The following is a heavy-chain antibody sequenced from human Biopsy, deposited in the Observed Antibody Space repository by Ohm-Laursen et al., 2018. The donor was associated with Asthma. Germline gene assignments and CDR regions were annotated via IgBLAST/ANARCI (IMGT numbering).Heavy chain of an antibody. D-gene: IGHD6-6*01. Sequence: SLRLSCAASGFSFSYYWMTWVRQGPGKGLEWVSFIWYDGRKKTYADSVKGRFTISRDNSKNTLYLQMNSLRAEDTAVYYCARKIAARGGMDVWGQGTTVTVSS. CDR1: GFSFSYYW. V-gene: IGHV3-33*08. CDR3: ARKIAARGGMDV. J-gene: IGHJ6*02. CDR2: IWYDGRKK.